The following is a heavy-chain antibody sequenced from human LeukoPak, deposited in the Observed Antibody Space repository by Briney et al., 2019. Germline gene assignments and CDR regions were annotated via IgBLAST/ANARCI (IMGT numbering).Heavy chain of an antibody. CDR3: ARGLISGWTYDY. CDR1: GFTFSSYS. V-gene: IGHV3-21*01. Sequence: GGSLRLSCAASGFTFSSYSMNWVRQAPGKGLEWVSSISSSSSYIYYADSVKGRFTISRDNAKTSLYLQMNSLRAEDTAVYSCARGLISGWTYDYWGQGTLVTVSS. J-gene: IGHJ4*02. CDR2: ISSSSSYI. D-gene: IGHD6-19*01.